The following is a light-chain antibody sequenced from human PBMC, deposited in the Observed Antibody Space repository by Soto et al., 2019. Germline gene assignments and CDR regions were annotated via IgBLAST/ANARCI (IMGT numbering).Light chain of an antibody. CDR1: IGHSNFA. CDR2: VNTDGSH. CDR3: QTWGTGTHVV. J-gene: IGLJ2*01. Sequence: QLVLTQSTSASASLGASVKLTCTLSIGHSNFAIAWLQQQPDRGPRYLMKVNTDGSHDKGDGIPDRFSGSTSGAERYLTISSLQSEDEADYYCQTWGTGTHVVFGGGTQLTVL. V-gene: IGLV4-69*01.